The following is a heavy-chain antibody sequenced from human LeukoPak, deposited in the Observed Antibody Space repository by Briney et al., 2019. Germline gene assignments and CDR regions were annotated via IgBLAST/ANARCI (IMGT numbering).Heavy chain of an antibody. CDR3: ARDRGAVTDVFDY. CDR2: IRSSGTTI. CDR1: GFTFSDYY. D-gene: IGHD6-19*01. V-gene: IGHV3-11*04. J-gene: IGHJ4*02. Sequence: GGSLRLSCVASGFTFSDYYMSWIRQAPGKGLDWVSYIRSSGTTIHYADSVKGRFTISRDNAKNSLYLQRNSLRAEDTAVYYCARDRGAVTDVFDYWGQGTLVTVSS.